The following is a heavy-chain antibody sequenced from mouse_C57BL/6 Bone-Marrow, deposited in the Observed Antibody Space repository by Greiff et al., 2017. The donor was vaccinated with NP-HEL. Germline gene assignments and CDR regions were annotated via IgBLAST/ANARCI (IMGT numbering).Heavy chain of an antibody. V-gene: IGHV5-4*01. D-gene: IGHD3-1*01. CDR2: ISDGGSYT. Sequence: EVMLVESGGGLVKPGGSLKLSCAASGFTFSSYAMSWVRQTPEKRLEWVATISDGGSYTYYPDNVKGRFTISRDNAKNNLYLQMSHLKSEDTAMYYCARDRGLAWFAYWDQGTLVTVSA. CDR3: ARDRGLAWFAY. J-gene: IGHJ3*01. CDR1: GFTFSSYA.